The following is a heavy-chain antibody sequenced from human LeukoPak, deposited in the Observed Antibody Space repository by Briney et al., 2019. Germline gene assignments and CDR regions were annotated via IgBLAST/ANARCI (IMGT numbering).Heavy chain of an antibody. D-gene: IGHD6-13*01. J-gene: IGHJ5*02. CDR2: LFYSGST. Sequence: SETLSLTCTVSGGSISSYYWSWIRQPPGKGLEWIAYLFYSGSTDYNPSLESRVTISVDASKNQFSLKLSSVTAADTAVYYCARDLRSIAADWFDPWGQGTLVTVSS. CDR3: ARDLRSIAADWFDP. V-gene: IGHV4-59*01. CDR1: GGSISSYY.